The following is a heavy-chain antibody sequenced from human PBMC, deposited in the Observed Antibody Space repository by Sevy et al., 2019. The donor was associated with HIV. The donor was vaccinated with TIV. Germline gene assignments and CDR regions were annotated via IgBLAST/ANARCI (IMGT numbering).Heavy chain of an antibody. Sequence: SETLSLTCTVSSGSISSSGDYYWGWIRQPPGKGLQWIGSIFYSGSPYYSPSPKSRVTISLDTAKNQYSLKLSSFTAADTAVYDGARQVTNDGSGVGTFDIWGQGTVVTVS. CDR2: IFYSGSP. CDR1: SGSISSSGDYY. J-gene: IGHJ3*02. D-gene: IGHD2-8*01. V-gene: IGHV4-39*01. CDR3: ARQVTNDGSGVGTFDI.